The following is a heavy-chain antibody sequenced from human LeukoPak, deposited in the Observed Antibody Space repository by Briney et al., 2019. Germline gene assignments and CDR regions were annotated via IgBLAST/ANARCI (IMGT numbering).Heavy chain of an antibody. D-gene: IGHD3-22*01. Sequence: GGSLRLSCTASGFTFSSFWMAWVRQAPGKGLEWVANIKQDGSLQHYGDSVKGRFTISRDNAKNSPYLQMNNLRAEDTALYYCATSYDSSGCDWGQGTLVTVSS. V-gene: IGHV3-7*01. J-gene: IGHJ4*02. CDR1: GFTFSSFW. CDR3: ATSYDSSGCD. CDR2: IKQDGSLQ.